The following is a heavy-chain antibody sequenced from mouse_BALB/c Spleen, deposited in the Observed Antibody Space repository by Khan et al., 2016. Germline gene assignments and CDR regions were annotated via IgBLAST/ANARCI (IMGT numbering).Heavy chain of an antibody. J-gene: IGHJ2*01. V-gene: IGHV5-12*02. CDR1: GFTFSDYY. D-gene: IGHD2-3*01. Sequence: EVELVESGGGLVQPGGSLKLSCATSGFTFSDYYMYWVRQTPENRLEWVAYISNGCGSTYYPDTVKGRFTSSIDNAKNTLYLQRSRLKSEDTAMYYCARHDDYFDYWGQGTTLTVSS. CDR3: ARHDDYFDY. CDR2: ISNGCGST.